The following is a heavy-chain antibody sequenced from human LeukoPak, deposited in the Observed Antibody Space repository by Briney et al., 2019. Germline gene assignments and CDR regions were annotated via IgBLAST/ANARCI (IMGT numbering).Heavy chain of an antibody. CDR1: GFTFSSYG. V-gene: IGHV3-30*02. J-gene: IGHJ4*02. D-gene: IGHD3-9*01. CDR3: AKDSLTGTGPYYFDC. CDR2: IRYDESNK. Sequence: GGSLSLSCATSGFTFSSYGMYWVRQAPGKGLEWLAFIRYDESNKYYTDSVKGRFTISRDNSKNTVYLQMNSLRAEDTVIYYCAKDSLTGTGPYYFDCWGQGTLVTVSS.